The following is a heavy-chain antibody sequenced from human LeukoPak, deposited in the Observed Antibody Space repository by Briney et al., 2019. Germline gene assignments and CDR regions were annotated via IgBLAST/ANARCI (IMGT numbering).Heavy chain of an antibody. CDR1: GFTFSSYE. Sequence: PGGSLRLSCAASGFTFSSYEMNWVRQAPGKGLEWVSYIGNSGNTIYYADSVKGRFTISRDNGRNSLYLRMNSLRAEDTAVYYCARVAPVGHYYYGMDVWGKGTTVTVSS. V-gene: IGHV3-48*03. J-gene: IGHJ6*04. D-gene: IGHD4-23*01. CDR2: IGNSGNTI. CDR3: ARVAPVGHYYYGMDV.